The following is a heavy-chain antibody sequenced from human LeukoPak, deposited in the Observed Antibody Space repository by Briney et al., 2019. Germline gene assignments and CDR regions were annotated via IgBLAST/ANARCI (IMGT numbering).Heavy chain of an antibody. Sequence: PGGSLRLSCAASGFTFSSYSMNWVRQTPGKGLEYVSVISSNGGSTYYANSVKGRFTISRDNSKNTLYLQMGSLRAEDTAVYYCAKDYYDSSSTYYFDYWGQGTLVTVSS. J-gene: IGHJ4*02. CDR2: ISSNGGST. D-gene: IGHD3-22*01. CDR3: AKDYYDSSSTYYFDY. CDR1: GFTFSSYS. V-gene: IGHV3-64*01.